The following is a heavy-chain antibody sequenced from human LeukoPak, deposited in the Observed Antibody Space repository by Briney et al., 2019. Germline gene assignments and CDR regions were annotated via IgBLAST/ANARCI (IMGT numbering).Heavy chain of an antibody. J-gene: IGHJ3*02. D-gene: IGHD3-10*01. CDR1: GFTFSSYW. V-gene: IGHV3-7*01. CDR3: ARDHGSMVRGVNDAFDI. Sequence: PGGSLRLSCAASGFTFSSYWMSWVRQAPGKGLEWVANIKQDGSEKYYVDSVKGRFTISRDNAKNSLYLQMNSLRAEDTAVYYCARDHGSMVRGVNDAFDIWGQGTMVTVSS. CDR2: IKQDGSEK.